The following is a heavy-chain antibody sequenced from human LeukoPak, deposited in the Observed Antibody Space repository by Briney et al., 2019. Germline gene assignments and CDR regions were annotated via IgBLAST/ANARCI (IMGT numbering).Heavy chain of an antibody. Sequence: PSETLSLTCSVSGTSTNSYYWSWIRLPPGQGLEWIGCVYTSGGTTYNPSLKSRVTISVDTSRSQVSLKLSSVTAADTAVYYCARDPSRGGTFDYWGQGTLVTVSS. CDR3: ARDPSRGGTFDY. CDR2: VYTSGGT. J-gene: IGHJ4*02. CDR1: GTSTNSYY. D-gene: IGHD1-26*01. V-gene: IGHV4-4*08.